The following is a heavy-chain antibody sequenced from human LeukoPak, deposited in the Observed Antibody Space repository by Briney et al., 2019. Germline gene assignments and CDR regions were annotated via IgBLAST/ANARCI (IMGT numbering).Heavy chain of an antibody. J-gene: IGHJ4*02. CDR3: ASNLAVADPHRLYFDY. CDR1: GSTFSSYS. D-gene: IGHD6-19*01. CDR2: ISSSTRTI. Sequence: GGSLRLSCAASGSTFSSYSMNWVRQAPGKGLEWISYISSSTRTIYYADSVKGRFTISRDNAKNSLYLQMSSLRDEDTAVYYCASNLAVADPHRLYFDYWGQGTLVTVSS. V-gene: IGHV3-48*02.